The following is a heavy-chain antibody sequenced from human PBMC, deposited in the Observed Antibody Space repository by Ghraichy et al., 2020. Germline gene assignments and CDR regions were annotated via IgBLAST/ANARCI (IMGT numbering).Heavy chain of an antibody. CDR3: ARVTNYSGLDV. CDR2: VYHSGAT. Sequence: SETLSLTCSVSGGSISSSRYYWGWIRQPPGKRLEWIGKVYHSGATYYKPTLQSRVSISVDTPNNQFSLKLTPVTAADTAVYYCARVTNYSGLDVWGQGTTVTVS. J-gene: IGHJ6*02. V-gene: IGHV4-39*01. D-gene: IGHD2-21*02. CDR1: GGSISSSRYY.